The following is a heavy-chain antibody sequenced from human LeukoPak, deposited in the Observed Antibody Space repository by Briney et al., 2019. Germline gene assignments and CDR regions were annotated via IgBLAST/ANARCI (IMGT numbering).Heavy chain of an antibody. CDR3: ARFDCSSTSCYDDGMDV. V-gene: IGHV4-34*01. CDR2: INHSGST. J-gene: IGHJ6*02. CDR1: GGSFSGYY. D-gene: IGHD2-2*01. Sequence: PSETLSLTCAVYGGSFSGYYWSWIRQPPGKGLERIGEINHSGSTNYNPSLKSRVTISVDTSKNQFSLKLSSVTAADTAVYYCARFDCSSTSCYDDGMDVWGQGTTVTVSS.